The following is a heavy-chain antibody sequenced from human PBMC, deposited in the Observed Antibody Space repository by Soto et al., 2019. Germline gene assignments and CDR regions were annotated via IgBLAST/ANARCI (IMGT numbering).Heavy chain of an antibody. Sequence: ASVKVSCKVSGYTFTSYYMHWVRQAPGQRLEWMGWINAGNGNTKYSQKFQGRVTITRDTSASTAYMELSSLRSEDTAVYYCASYYRKPHYYGMDVWGQGTTVTVSS. V-gene: IGHV1-3*01. CDR2: INAGNGNT. CDR1: GYTFTSYY. J-gene: IGHJ6*02. CDR3: ASYYRKPHYYGMDV. D-gene: IGHD3-22*01.